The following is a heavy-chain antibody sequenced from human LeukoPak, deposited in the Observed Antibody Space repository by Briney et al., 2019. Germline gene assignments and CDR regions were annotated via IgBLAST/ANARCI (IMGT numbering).Heavy chain of an antibody. CDR2: IYTSGST. Sequence: PSETLSLTCTVSGGSISSYYWSWIRQPAGKGLEWIGRIYTSGSTNYNPSLKSRVTMSVDTSKNQFSLQLSSVTAADTVVYYCARAPLTVAYAFDIWGQGTMVTVSS. D-gene: IGHD6-19*01. J-gene: IGHJ3*02. CDR1: GGSISSYY. CDR3: ARAPLTVAYAFDI. V-gene: IGHV4-4*07.